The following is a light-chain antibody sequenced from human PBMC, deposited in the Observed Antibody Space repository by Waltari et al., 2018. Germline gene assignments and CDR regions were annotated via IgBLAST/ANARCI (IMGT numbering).Light chain of an antibody. J-gene: IGLJ2*01. CDR1: RSTLGTNV. V-gene: IGLV1-44*01. Sequence: QSLLTQPPSVSGTSGQSVTISCSGSRSTLGTNVVSRSQQLPGTAPKLLIHSNNKRPSGVPDRFSCSKSGTSASLAISGLQSEDEGDYYCSAWDDSLNGHMIFGGGTKLIVL. CDR3: SAWDDSLNGHMI. CDR2: SNN.